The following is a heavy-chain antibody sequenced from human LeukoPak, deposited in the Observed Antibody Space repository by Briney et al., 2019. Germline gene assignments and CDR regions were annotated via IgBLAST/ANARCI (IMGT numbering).Heavy chain of an antibody. CDR1: GFTFSSYW. CDR2: IDYDGSIT. D-gene: IGHD1-7*01. J-gene: IGHJ4*02. CDR3: VKDLGGNYDY. Sequence: GGSLRLSCAASGFTFSSYWIHWVRQVPGKGLVWVSRIDYDGSITNYADSVKGRFTISRDNARNTLYLQMNSLRVDGTAVYYCVKDLGGNYDYWGQGTLVTVSS. V-gene: IGHV3-74*01.